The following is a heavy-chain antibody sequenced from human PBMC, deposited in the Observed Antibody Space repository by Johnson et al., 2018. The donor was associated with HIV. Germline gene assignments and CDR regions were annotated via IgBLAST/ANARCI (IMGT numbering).Heavy chain of an antibody. CDR2: IWYDGREK. V-gene: IGHV3-33*06. J-gene: IGHJ3*02. D-gene: IGHD6-13*01. CDR1: GFTVSSNY. Sequence: QVQLVESGGGLIQPGGSLRLSCAASGFTVSSNYMSWVRQAPGKGLEWVALIWYDGREKDYADSVKGRFTISRDNSKNTLYLEMNSLRVEDTAVYYCAKVVTSSSSWQDDAFDIWGQGTKVTVSS. CDR3: AKVVTSSSSWQDDAFDI.